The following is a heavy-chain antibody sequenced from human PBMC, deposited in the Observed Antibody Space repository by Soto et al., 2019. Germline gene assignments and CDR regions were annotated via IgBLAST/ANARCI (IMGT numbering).Heavy chain of an antibody. CDR1: GFTFSSYG. CDR3: AKDPRYVDYYDSSDYHY. CDR2: ITYHGRNK. V-gene: IGHV3-30*18. Sequence: GGSLRLSCAASGFTFSSYGMHWVRQTPGKGLEWVAVITYHGRNKYYVDSVKGRFTISRDNSKNTLYLQMNSLRAEDTAVYYCAKDPRYVDYYDSSDYHYWGQGTLVTVSS. J-gene: IGHJ4*02. D-gene: IGHD3-22*01.